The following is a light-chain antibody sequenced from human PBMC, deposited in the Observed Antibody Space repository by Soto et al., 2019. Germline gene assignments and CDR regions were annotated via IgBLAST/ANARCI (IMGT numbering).Light chain of an antibody. Sequence: EIVLTQSRATLSLSPGERATLSCRASQSVSSYLIWYQQKPGQAPRPLIYDVSNRATGTPARFSGSGSGTDFTLTISSLEPEDFAVYYCQQRSNWPHTFGQGTKVDIK. CDR1: QSVSSY. CDR3: QQRSNWPHT. CDR2: DVS. V-gene: IGKV3-11*01. J-gene: IGKJ2*01.